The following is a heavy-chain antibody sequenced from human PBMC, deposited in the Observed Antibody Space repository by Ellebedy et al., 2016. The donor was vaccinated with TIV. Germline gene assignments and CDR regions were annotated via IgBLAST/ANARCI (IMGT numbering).Heavy chain of an antibody. CDR2: ISTTSSNI. V-gene: IGHV3-48*02. Sequence: GESLKISCAASGNTFSSYNMNWVRQAPGKGLQWVSYISTTSSNIYYADSVKGRFTISRDNAKSSLTLQMDSLRDEDTAVYYCVRDGGRDGYTYWYFDLWGRGTLVTVSS. D-gene: IGHD5-24*01. CDR1: GNTFSSYN. CDR3: VRDGGRDGYTYWYFDL. J-gene: IGHJ2*01.